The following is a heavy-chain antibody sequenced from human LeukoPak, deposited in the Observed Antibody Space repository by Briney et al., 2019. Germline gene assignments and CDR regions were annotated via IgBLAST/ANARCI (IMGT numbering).Heavy chain of an antibody. Sequence: GGSLRLSCAASGFTFSDYYMSWIRQAPGKGLEWILYISSSGTTTYYADSVKGQFTISRDNAENSLYLQMNSLRAEDTAVYYCARDQGHYDYYMDVWGQGTTVTVSS. V-gene: IGHV3-11*01. J-gene: IGHJ6*03. CDR2: ISSSGTTT. CDR1: GFTFSDYY. CDR3: ARDQGHYDYYMDV.